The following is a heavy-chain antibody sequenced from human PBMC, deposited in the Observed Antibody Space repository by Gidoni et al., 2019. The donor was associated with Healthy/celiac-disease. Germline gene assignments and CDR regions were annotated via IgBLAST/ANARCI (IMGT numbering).Heavy chain of an antibody. Sequence: QVQLQESGPGLVKPSQTLSLTCTVAGGSISSGSYYWSWIWQPAGKGLEWIGRIYTSGSTTYNPSLKSRVTISVDTSKNQFALQLSSVTAADTAVYYCARGTYYGDPNWFDPWGQGTLVTVSS. CDR2: IYTSGST. CDR3: ARGTYYGDPNWFDP. CDR1: GGSISSGSYY. D-gene: IGHD4-17*01. J-gene: IGHJ5*02. V-gene: IGHV4-61*02.